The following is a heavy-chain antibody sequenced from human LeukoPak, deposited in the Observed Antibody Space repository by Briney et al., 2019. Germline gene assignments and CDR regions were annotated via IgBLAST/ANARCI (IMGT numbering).Heavy chain of an antibody. CDR1: GFIFSNYA. Sequence: GGSLGLSCAASGFIFSNYAIHWVRQAPGKRLEWVAVISFDGSNKYYADSVKGRFTISRDNSKNTLYLQMNSLRAEDTAMYYCARALITGLDYWGQGTLVTVSS. CDR2: ISFDGSNK. D-gene: IGHD1-14*01. V-gene: IGHV3-30-3*01. CDR3: ARALITGLDY. J-gene: IGHJ4*02.